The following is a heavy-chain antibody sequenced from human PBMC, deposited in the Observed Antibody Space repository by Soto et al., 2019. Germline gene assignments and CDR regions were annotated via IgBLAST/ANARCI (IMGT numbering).Heavy chain of an antibody. CDR2: IGGTDGDSDGVP. J-gene: IGHJ3*01. CDR1: GFILNNYA. V-gene: IGHV3-23*01. Sequence: VQLLESGGDLVQPGGSLRLSCVASGFILNNYAMSWVRQAPGKGLEWVSTIGGTDGDSDGVPWYDDSVKGRSTISRDSSANTLFLHMDNWRAEDSALYYCVKRGRNWGAFDFWGQGTTVVVSS. D-gene: IGHD7-27*01. CDR3: VKRGRNWGAFDF.